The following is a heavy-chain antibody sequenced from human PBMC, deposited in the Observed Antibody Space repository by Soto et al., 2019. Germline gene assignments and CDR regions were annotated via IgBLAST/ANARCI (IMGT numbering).Heavy chain of an antibody. CDR1: GFTFSRYS. V-gene: IGHV3-30-3*01. J-gene: IGHJ4*02. CDR3: AREVVLTEWYFDN. CDR2: ISSDGGTK. Sequence: GGSLRLSCVTSGFTFSRYSMHWFRQAPGKGLEWVAVISSDGGTKFYADSVKGRFTVSRDNSKNTLYLQMNSLRPEDTAVYYCAREVVLTEWYFDNWGQGILVTVSS. D-gene: IGHD2-21*01.